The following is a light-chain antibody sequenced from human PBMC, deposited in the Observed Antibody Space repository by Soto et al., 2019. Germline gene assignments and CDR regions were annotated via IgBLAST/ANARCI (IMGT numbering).Light chain of an antibody. J-gene: IGKJ1*01. CDR3: QQYNSYSRT. CDR1: QSISSW. CDR2: DAS. V-gene: IGKV1-5*01. Sequence: DIQMTQSPSTLSASVGDRVTITCRASQSISSWLAWYQQKSGKAPKLLIYDASSLESGVPSRFSGSGSETEFTLTISSLQPDDFATYYCQQYNSYSRTFGQGTKVEIK.